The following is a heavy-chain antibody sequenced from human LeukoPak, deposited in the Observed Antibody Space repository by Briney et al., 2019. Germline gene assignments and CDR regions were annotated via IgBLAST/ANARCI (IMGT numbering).Heavy chain of an antibody. CDR2: ISGGGDST. CDR3: AKTGSGSYFSN. J-gene: IGHJ4*02. CDR1: GFTFSNYA. V-gene: IGHV3-23*01. D-gene: IGHD1-26*01. Sequence: GSLRLSCAASGFTFSNYAMNWVRQAPGKGLESVSAISGGGDSTYYADSVKGRFTISRDNSKNTLYLQMNSLRVEDTAVYYCAKTGSGSYFSNWGQGTLVTVSS.